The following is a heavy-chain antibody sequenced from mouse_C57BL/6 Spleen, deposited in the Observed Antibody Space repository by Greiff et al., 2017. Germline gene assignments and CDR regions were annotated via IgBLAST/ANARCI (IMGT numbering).Heavy chain of an antibody. V-gene: IGHV5-4*01. CDR1: GFTFSSYA. CDR3: ARDRSDDYGYAMDY. D-gene: IGHD2-4*01. Sequence: EVQLVESGGGLVKPGGSLKLSCAASGFTFSSYAMSWVRQTPEKRLEWVATISDGGSYTYYPDNVKGRFTISRDNAKNNLYLQMSHLKSEDTAMXDCARDRSDDYGYAMDYWGQGTSGTVSS. CDR2: ISDGGSYT. J-gene: IGHJ4*01.